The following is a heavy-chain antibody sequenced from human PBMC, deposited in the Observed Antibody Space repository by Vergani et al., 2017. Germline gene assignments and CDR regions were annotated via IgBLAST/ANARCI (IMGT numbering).Heavy chain of an antibody. D-gene: IGHD2/OR15-2a*01. CDR1: GFTFSSYA. V-gene: IGHV3-23*01. CDR3: AKDLSGARHYYYYMDV. CDR2: ISGSGGST. J-gene: IGHJ6*03. Sequence: EVQLLESGGGLVQPGGSLRLSCAASGFTFSSYAMSWVRQAPGKGLEWVSAISGSGGSTYYADSVKGRFTISRDNSKNTLYLQMNSLRAEDTAVYYCAKDLSGARHYYYYMDVWGKGTTVTVSS.